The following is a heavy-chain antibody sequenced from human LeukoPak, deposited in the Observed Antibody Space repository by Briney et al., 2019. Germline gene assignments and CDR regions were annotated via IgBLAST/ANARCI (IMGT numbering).Heavy chain of an antibody. CDR3: ARVDPSAYHYDRPYYFDY. V-gene: IGHV1-2*02. CDR2: INPNSGST. D-gene: IGHD3-22*01. Sequence: GASVTVSFTASGYIFNVYYLHWVRQAPGQGLEWMGWINPNSGSTDYAQKVQGRVTMTTDTSISTAYMELSRLRSDDTAVYFCARVDPSAYHYDRPYYFDYWGQGTLVTVSS. J-gene: IGHJ4*02. CDR1: GYIFNVYY.